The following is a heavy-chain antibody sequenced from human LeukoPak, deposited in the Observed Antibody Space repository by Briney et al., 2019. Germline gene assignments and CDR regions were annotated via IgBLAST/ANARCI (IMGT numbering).Heavy chain of an antibody. D-gene: IGHD2-2*01. V-gene: IGHV1-69*05. CDR3: AGPGYCSSTSCYKGYYYYYYMDV. CDR2: IIPIFGTA. CDR1: GGTFSSYA. J-gene: IGHJ6*03. Sequence: VASVKVSCKASGGTFSSYAISWVRQAPGQGLEWMGGIIPIFGTANYAQKFQGRVTITTDESTSTAYMELSSLRSEDTAVYYCAGPGYCSSTSCYKGYYYYYYMDVWGKGTTVTVSS.